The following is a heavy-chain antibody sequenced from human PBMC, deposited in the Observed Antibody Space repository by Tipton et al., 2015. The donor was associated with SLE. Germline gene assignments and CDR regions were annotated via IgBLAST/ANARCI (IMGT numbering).Heavy chain of an antibody. CDR3: TRGSGAFDI. Sequence: TLSLICAVSGDSMNSDTWWSWVRQPPGKGLEWIGEIFHSGYTSYHPSLRSRVTILIDTSKRHFSLKMTSMTAADTALYYCTRGSGAFDIWGQGTLVTVSS. V-gene: IGHV4-4*02. CDR1: GDSMNSDTW. CDR2: IFHSGYT. J-gene: IGHJ3*02.